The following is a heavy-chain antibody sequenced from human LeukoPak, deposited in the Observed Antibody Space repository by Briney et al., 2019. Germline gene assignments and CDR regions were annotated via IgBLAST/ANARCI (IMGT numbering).Heavy chain of an antibody. CDR2: INHSGST. V-gene: IGHV4-34*01. CDR3: ARIDLGDDAFDI. J-gene: IGHJ3*02. Sequence: SETLSLTCAVYGGSFSGYYWSWIRQPPGKGLEWIGEINHSGSTNYNPSLKSRVTISVDTSENQFSLKLSSVTAADTAVYYCARIDLGDDAFDIWGQGTMVTVSS. CDR1: GGSFSGYY.